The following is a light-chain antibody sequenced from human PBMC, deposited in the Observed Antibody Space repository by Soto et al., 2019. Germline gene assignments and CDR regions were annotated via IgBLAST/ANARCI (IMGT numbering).Light chain of an antibody. V-gene: IGKV3-20*01. J-gene: IGKJ1*01. CDR1: QSISSTY. Sequence: EIVLTQSPGTLYLSTGERATLSCRASQSISSTYLTWYHQRPGQAPRLLIYDASRRATGIPDRFSGSGSGTDFSLTISRLEPEDFAVYYCQQYGSSIQTSGQGTKVDIK. CDR2: DAS. CDR3: QQYGSSIQT.